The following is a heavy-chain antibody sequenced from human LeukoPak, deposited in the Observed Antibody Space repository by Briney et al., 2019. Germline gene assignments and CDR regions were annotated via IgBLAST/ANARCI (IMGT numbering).Heavy chain of an antibody. J-gene: IGHJ5*02. D-gene: IGHD3-22*01. CDR3: ARGSMWLRRNYYDSSGYYWYNWFDP. CDR1: GFTFSSYA. Sequence: GGSLRLSCAASGFTFSSYAMHWVRQAPGKGLEWEAVISYDGSNKYYADSVKGRFTISRDNSKNTLYLQMNSLRAEDTAVYYCARGSMWLRRNYYDSSGYYWYNWFDPWGQGTLVTVSS. V-gene: IGHV3-30*01. CDR2: ISYDGSNK.